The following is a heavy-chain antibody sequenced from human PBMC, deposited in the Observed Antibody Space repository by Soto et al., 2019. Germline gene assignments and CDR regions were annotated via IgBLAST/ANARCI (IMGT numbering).Heavy chain of an antibody. Sequence: GGSLRLSCAASGFTFISYWMSWVRQAPGKGLEWVANIKQDGSEKYYVDSVKGRFTISRDNAKNSLYLQMNSLRAEDTAVYYCARQSGFWSGENIDYWGQGTLVTVSS. V-gene: IGHV3-7*01. CDR2: IKQDGSEK. CDR1: GFTFISYW. J-gene: IGHJ4*02. CDR3: ARQSGFWSGENIDY. D-gene: IGHD3-3*01.